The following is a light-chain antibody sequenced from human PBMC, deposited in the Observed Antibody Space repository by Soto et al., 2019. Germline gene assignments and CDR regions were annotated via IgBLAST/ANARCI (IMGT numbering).Light chain of an antibody. CDR2: GAS. J-gene: IGKJ1*01. CDR3: QKDSSSPRT. CDR1: QSVSSSY. Sequence: EIVLTQSPGTLSLSPGERATLSCRASQSVSSSYLAWYQHKPGQAPRLLIYGASSRATGIPDRFSGSGSGTYFTITISRLEPEDFAVYYCQKDSSSPRTFGQGTTVEIK. V-gene: IGKV3-20*01.